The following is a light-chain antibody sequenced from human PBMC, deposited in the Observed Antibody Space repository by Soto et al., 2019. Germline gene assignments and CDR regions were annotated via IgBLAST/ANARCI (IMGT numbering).Light chain of an antibody. Sequence: EIVLTQSPGALCFCPLERATLSGRASQSVSSYYLAWYQQKPGQAPRLLIYAASSRATGIPDRFSGGGSGTDFTLTISRLEPEDFAVYYCQQCGSSPWTFGQGTKVDIK. CDR3: QQCGSSPWT. V-gene: IGKV3-20*01. J-gene: IGKJ1*01. CDR1: QSVSSYY. CDR2: AAS.